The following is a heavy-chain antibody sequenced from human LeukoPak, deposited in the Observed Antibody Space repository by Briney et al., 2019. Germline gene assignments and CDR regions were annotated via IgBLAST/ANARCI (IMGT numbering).Heavy chain of an antibody. J-gene: IGHJ4*02. V-gene: IGHV1-2*02. D-gene: IGHD5-18*01. CDR2: INPNSGGT. CDR1: RHTFTPYD. Sequence: ASVSVSYTPSRHTFTPYDMKWGRQAAGQGGGGMGWINPNSGGTNYAQKFQGRVTMTRDTSISTAYMELSRLRSADTAVYYCVRGGYIYGSDYWGQGTLVTVSS. CDR3: VRGGYIYGSDY.